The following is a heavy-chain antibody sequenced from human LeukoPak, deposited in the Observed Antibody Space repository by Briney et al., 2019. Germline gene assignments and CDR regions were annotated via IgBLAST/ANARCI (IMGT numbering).Heavy chain of an antibody. Sequence: PGGSLRLSCAASGFTFSSYWMSWVRQAPGKGLEWVANIKQDGSEKYYVDSVKGRFTISRDNAKNSLYLQMNSLRAEDTAVYYCARDHVRFIRRRNNVFDIWGQGTMVTVSS. V-gene: IGHV3-7*01. CDR2: IKQDGSEK. CDR3: ARDHVRFIRRRNNVFDI. CDR1: GFTFSSYW. J-gene: IGHJ3*02. D-gene: IGHD1-14*01.